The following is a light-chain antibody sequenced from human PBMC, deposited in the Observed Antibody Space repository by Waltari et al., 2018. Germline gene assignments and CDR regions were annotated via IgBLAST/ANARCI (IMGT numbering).Light chain of an antibody. CDR1: QSISSW. Sequence: DIQMTQSPSTLSASVGGRVPITCRASQSISSWLAWYQQKQGKAPKLLIYTASSLESGVPSRFSGSGSGTEFTLTISSLQPDDFATYYCQQYNSYWTFGQGTKVEVK. J-gene: IGKJ1*01. CDR3: QQYNSYWT. V-gene: IGKV1-5*03. CDR2: TAS.